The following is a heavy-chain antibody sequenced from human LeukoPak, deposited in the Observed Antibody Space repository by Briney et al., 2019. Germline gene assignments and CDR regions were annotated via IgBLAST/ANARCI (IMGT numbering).Heavy chain of an antibody. CDR3: AREAGISAVAGMGFDY. Sequence: ASVKVSCKASGYTFTSYGISRVRQAPGQGLEWMGWISAYNGNTNYAQKLQGRVTMTTDTSTSTAYMELRSLRSDDTAVYYCAREAGISAVAGMGFDYWGQGTLVTVSS. V-gene: IGHV1-18*01. CDR1: GYTFTSYG. CDR2: ISAYNGNT. D-gene: IGHD6-19*01. J-gene: IGHJ4*02.